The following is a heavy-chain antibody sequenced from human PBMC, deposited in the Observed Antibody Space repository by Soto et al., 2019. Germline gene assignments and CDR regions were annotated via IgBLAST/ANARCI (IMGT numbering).Heavy chain of an antibody. Sequence: SETLSLTCTVSGGSISSGDYYWSWIRQPPGKGLEWIGYIYYSGSTYYNPSLTSRVTISIDTSKNQFSLKLSSVTAADTAVYYCARFPYGGGDWFDPWGQGTLVTVSS. CDR2: IYYSGST. CDR1: GGSISSGDYY. J-gene: IGHJ5*02. D-gene: IGHD3-10*01. CDR3: ARFPYGGGDWFDP. V-gene: IGHV4-30-4*01.